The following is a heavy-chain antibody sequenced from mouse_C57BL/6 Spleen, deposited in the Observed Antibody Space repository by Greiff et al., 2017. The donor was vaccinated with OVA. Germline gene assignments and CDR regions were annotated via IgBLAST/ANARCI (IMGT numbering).Heavy chain of an antibody. J-gene: IGHJ2*01. CDR3: ARRISVGPESYFDY. Sequence: EVKLMESGGDLVKPGGSLKLSCAASGFTFSSYGMSWVRQTPDKRLEWVATISSGGSYTYYPDSVQGRFTIARDNAKNTLYLQMSSLKSEDTAMYYCARRISVGPESYFDYWGQGTTLTVSS. CDR1: GFTFSSYG. CDR2: ISSGGSYT. V-gene: IGHV5-6*01.